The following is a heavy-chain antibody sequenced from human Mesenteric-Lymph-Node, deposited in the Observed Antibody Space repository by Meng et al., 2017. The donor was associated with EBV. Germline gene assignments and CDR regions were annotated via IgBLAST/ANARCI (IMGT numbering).Heavy chain of an antibody. CDR2: ICHSGTT. V-gene: IGHV4-30-2*01. CDR1: GGYMISGGYS. D-gene: IGHD1-1*01. J-gene: IGHJ4*02. Sequence: LQLRGSGSGLERPLQTLSPTCGVSGGYMISGGYSWSWGRQAPGKGLEWIGFICHSGTTYIDPSLRSRVTQTVDTCKKQLYRSLRCVTGGDTAISYCDRSAGGDDIAYWGQGSLVTVSS. CDR3: DRSAGGDDIAY.